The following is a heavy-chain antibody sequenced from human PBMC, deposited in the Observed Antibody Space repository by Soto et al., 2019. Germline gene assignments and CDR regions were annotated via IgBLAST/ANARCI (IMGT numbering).Heavy chain of an antibody. D-gene: IGHD1-26*01. Sequence: VSGRPPVTHTQTLARACTFSGFARSSSVIFVSCIRDPPGKALEWLALHDWDDDKYYSTSLKTRLTISKDTSKNQVVLTMTNMDPVDTATYYCARIRFVSSSGSYIFDYWGQGTLVTVSS. J-gene: IGHJ4*02. CDR2: HDWDDDK. V-gene: IGHV2-70*01. CDR3: ARIRFVSSSGSYIFDY. CDR1: GFARSSSVIF.